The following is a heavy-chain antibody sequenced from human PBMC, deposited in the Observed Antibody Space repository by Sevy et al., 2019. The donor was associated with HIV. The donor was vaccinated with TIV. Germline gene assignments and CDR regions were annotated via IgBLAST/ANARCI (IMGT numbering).Heavy chain of an antibody. CDR2: MSYDGSYK. D-gene: IGHD6-13*01. CDR3: ARDSGYSINWYPAY. V-gene: IGHV3-30*03. J-gene: IGHJ4*02. Sequence: GGSLRLSCAASGFTFSSHGMHWVRQAPGKGLEWVAVMSYDGSYKSYGDSVKGRFTISRDDSTNTLYLQMNSLRPEDTAMYYCARDSGYSINWYPAYWGQGTLVTVSS. CDR1: GFTFSSHG.